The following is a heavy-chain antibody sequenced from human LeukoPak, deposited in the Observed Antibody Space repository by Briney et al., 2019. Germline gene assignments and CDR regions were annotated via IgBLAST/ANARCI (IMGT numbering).Heavy chain of an antibody. Sequence: SVKVSCKASGGAFSDYTFNWVRQAPGQGLEWMGKIIPILGIASYAQKFQGRVTMTRDTSTSTVYMELSSLRSEDTAVYYCARDPGSGSYGDSFDYWGQGTLVTVSS. CDR3: ARDPGSGSYGDSFDY. D-gene: IGHD3-10*01. J-gene: IGHJ4*02. CDR1: GGAFSDYT. V-gene: IGHV1-69*04. CDR2: IIPILGIA.